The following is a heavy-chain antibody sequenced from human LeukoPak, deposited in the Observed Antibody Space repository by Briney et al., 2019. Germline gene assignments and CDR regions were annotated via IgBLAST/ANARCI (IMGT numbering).Heavy chain of an antibody. CDR2: VYYSGST. CDR3: ASGDGYGI. Sequence: PSETLSLTCSVTGGSISSSTYYWGWIRQPPGKGLEWIASVYYSGSTYYNPSLNSRVTISVDTSKNQFSLKVNSVTAADTAVYYCASGDGYGIWSQGTLVTVSS. J-gene: IGHJ4*02. V-gene: IGHV4-39*01. D-gene: IGHD5-18*01. CDR1: GGSISSSTYY.